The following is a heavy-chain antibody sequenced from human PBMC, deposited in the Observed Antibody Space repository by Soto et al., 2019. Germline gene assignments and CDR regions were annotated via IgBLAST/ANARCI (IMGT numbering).Heavy chain of an antibody. Sequence: EVQLVESGGGLVKPGGSLRLSCAASGFTFSKTWMNWVRQAPGKGLEWVGRIKSIPDGGTEDYAAPLKGRFTISRDDSKNTLFLQMNSLKTEDTAVYYWTTDTVCDYWGQGTLVTVSS. CDR3: TTDTVCDY. V-gene: IGHV3-15*07. CDR2: IKSIPDGGTE. CDR1: GFTFSKTW. J-gene: IGHJ4*02. D-gene: IGHD3-16*01.